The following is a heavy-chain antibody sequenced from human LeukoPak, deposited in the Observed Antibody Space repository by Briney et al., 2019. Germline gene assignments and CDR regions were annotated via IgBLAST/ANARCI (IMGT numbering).Heavy chain of an antibody. CDR3: ARSRSPRHDYSNYRY. D-gene: IGHD4-11*01. V-gene: IGHV1-69*05. Sequence: PVKVSCKASGGTFSSYAISWVRQAPGQGLEWMGGIIPIFGTANYAQKFQGRVTITTDESTSTAYMELSSLRSEDTAVYYCARSRSPRHDYSNYRYWGQGTLVTVSS. CDR2: IIPIFGTA. J-gene: IGHJ4*02. CDR1: GGTFSSYA.